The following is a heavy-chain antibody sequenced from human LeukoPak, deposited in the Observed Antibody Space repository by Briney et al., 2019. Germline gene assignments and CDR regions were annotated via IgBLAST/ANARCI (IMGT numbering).Heavy chain of an antibody. D-gene: IGHD4-17*01. V-gene: IGHV3-53*01. CDR3: ARAIYGDYAGAFDI. J-gene: IGHJ3*02. CDR2: IYSGGST. Sequence: GGSLRLSCAASGFTFSDYYMSWVRQAPGKGLEWVSVIYSGGSTYYADSVKGRFTISRDNSKNTLYLQMNSLRAEDTAVYYCARAIYGDYAGAFDIWGQGTMVTVSS. CDR1: GFTFSDYY.